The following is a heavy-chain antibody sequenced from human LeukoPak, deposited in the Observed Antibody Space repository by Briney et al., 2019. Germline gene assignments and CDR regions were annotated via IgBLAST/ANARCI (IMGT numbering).Heavy chain of an antibody. Sequence: PGRSLRLSCAASGFTFDDYAMHWVRQAPGKGLEWVSGISWNSGSIGYADSVKGRFTISRDNAKNSLYLQMNSLRAEDTALYYCAKDYYDSSGYYSHFDYWGQGTLVTVSS. CDR2: ISWNSGSI. J-gene: IGHJ4*02. CDR3: AKDYYDSSGYYSHFDY. D-gene: IGHD3-22*01. V-gene: IGHV3-9*01. CDR1: GFTFDDYA.